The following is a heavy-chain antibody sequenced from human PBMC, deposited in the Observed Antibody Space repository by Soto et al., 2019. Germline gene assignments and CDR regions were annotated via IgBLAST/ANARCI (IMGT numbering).Heavy chain of an antibody. CDR1: GGSISSGDYY. Sequence: SETLSLTCTVSGGSISSGDYYWSWIRQSPGKGLEWIGYIYYSGSTYYNPSLKSRVTISVDTSKNQFSLKLSSVTAADTAVYYCARESADGIYYYYGMDVWGQGTTVTVYS. D-gene: IGHD6-13*01. CDR3: ARESADGIYYYYGMDV. V-gene: IGHV4-30-4*01. J-gene: IGHJ6*02. CDR2: IYYSGST.